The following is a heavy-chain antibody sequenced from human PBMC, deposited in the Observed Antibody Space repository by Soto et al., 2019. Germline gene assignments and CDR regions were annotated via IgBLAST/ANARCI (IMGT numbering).Heavy chain of an antibody. CDR2: IIPILGIA. J-gene: IGHJ4*02. V-gene: IGHV1-69*02. Sequence: QVQLVQSGAEVKKPGSSVKVSCKASGGTFSSYTISWVRQAPGQGREWMGRIIPILGIANYAQKFQGRVTITADKSTSTAYMELSSLRSEDTAVYYCARDDGLAYRGGDCYSWGQGTLVTVSS. D-gene: IGHD2-21*02. CDR1: GGTFSSYT. CDR3: ARDDGLAYRGGDCYS.